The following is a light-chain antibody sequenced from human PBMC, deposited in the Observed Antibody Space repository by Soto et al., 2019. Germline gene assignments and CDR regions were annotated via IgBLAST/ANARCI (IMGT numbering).Light chain of an antibody. J-gene: IGKJ5*01. Sequence: EIVLTQSPATLSLSPGERATLSCRASQSVSSSLAWYQHKPGQAPRLLIYDASSRATGIPARFSGSGSGTDFTLTITPLEPDDFVVYFCQQYDSSPITFGQGTRLEIK. CDR1: QSVSSS. V-gene: IGKV3-11*01. CDR2: DAS. CDR3: QQYDSSPIT.